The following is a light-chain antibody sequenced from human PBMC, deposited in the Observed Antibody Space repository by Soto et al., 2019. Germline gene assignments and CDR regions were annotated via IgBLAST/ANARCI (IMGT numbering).Light chain of an antibody. CDR2: RGS. Sequence: EVVLTQSPGTLSLSPGERATLSCRASQNIRGNEFSWYQQKPGQAPRLLIYRGSSRATGIPDRFSGRGSGRDFTLTITRLEPEDFAVYYCQYYGNSATWTFGQGTKVEIK. J-gene: IGKJ1*01. V-gene: IGKV3-20*01. CDR3: QYYGNSATWT. CDR1: QNIRGNE.